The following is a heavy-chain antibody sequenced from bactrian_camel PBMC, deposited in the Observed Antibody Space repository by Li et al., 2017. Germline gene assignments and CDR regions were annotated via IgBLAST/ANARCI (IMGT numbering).Heavy chain of an antibody. CDR2: INPGSDKK. D-gene: IGHD2*01. J-gene: IGHJ4*01. V-gene: IGHV3S1*01. CDR1: GFTFKTAW. CDR3: ATPSYCGPGYCPWGYGH. Sequence: HVQLVESGGGLVQPGGSLTLSCAASGFTFKTAWMYWVRQAPGKGLEWVSNINPGSDKKYYSDSVKGRFTISRDNAKNTVYLHMTSLKSEDTALYYCATPSYCGPGYCPWGYGHWGRGTQVTVS.